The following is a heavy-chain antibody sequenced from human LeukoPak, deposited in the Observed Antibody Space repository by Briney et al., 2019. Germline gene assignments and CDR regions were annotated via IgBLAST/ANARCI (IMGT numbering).Heavy chain of an antibody. CDR1: GVTFSGSA. V-gene: IGHV3-73*01. Sequence: GGSLRLSCAASGVTFSGSAMHWVRQASGKGLEWVGRIRSKANSYATAYAASVKGRFTISRDDSKNTAYLQMNSLKTEDTAVYYCTRPAYYYDSSGYHLPGYWGQGTLVTVSS. CDR3: TRPAYYYDSSGYHLPGY. J-gene: IGHJ4*02. D-gene: IGHD3-22*01. CDR2: IRSKANSYAT.